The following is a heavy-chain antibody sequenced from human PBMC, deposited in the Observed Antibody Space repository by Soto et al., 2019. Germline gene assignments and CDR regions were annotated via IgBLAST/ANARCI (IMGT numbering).Heavy chain of an antibody. CDR3: ARLHPGDY. CDR1: GGSISSDY. CDR2: IYYSGSA. J-gene: IGHJ4*02. Sequence: SETLSLTCTVSGGSISSDYWSWIRQPPGKGLEWIGYIYYSGSAYYNPSLKSRVTISVDTSKSQFSLRLSSVTAADTAVYYCARLHPGDYWGQGTLVTVSS. V-gene: IGHV4-59*01. D-gene: IGHD1-26*01.